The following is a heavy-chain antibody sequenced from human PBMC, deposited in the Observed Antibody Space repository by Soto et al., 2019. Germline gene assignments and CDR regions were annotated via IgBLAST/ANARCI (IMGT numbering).Heavy chain of an antibody. V-gene: IGHV1-18*04. CDR3: VRDQKYFRVNGNWFDS. Sequence: GASVKVSCKASGYTSADFGISWVRQAPGQGLEWMGWVSGNNGASNPAPKVQGRITMTLDTSTGVSYMALRSLRSDDTAIYYCVRDQKYFRVNGNWFDSWAKETWSPSPQ. D-gene: IGHD2-2*01. J-gene: IGHJ5*01. CDR2: VSGNNGAS. CDR1: GYTSADFG.